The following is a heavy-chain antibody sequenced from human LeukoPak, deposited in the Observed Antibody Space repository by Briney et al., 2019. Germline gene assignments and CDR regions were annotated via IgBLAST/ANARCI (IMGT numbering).Heavy chain of an antibody. CDR3: ARVYSSSWYGYFQH. J-gene: IGHJ1*01. CDR2: ISYDGSNK. D-gene: IGHD6-13*01. CDR1: GFTFSSYA. V-gene: IGHV3-30-3*01. Sequence: GGSLRLSCAASGFTFSSYAMHWVRQAPGKGLEWVAVISYDGSNKYYADSVKGRFTISRDNPKNTLYLQMNSLRAEDTAVYYCARVYSSSWYGYFQHWGQGTLVTVS.